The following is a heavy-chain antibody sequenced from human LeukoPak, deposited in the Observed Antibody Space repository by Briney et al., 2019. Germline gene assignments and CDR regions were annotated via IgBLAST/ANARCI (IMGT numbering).Heavy chain of an antibody. D-gene: IGHD3-3*01. V-gene: IGHV4-38-2*02. CDR2: IYHSGST. J-gene: IGHJ4*02. Sequence: KTSETLSLTCTVSGYSISSGYYWGWIRQPPGKGLEWIGSIYHSGSTYYNPSLKSRVTISVDTSKNQFSLKLSSVTAADTAVYYCARPVYYDFWSGYSQDYWGQGTLVTVSS. CDR3: ARPVYYDFWSGYSQDY. CDR1: GYSISSGYY.